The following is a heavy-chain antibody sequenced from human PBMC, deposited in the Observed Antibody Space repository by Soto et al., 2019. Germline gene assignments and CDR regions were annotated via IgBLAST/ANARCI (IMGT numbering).Heavy chain of an antibody. D-gene: IGHD1-26*01. CDR1: GGSISSAGYC. V-gene: IGHV4-31*03. J-gene: IGHJ5*02. CDR3: ARGAIVKRLGNGFGP. Sequence: QVQLQESGPGLVKPSETLSLTCTVSGGSISSAGYCWSWIRQHPGRGLEWIGYMYYSGITYYNPSLLSRVTRSVDMSKNQFSLKLFSATAADTAVYYCARGAIVKRLGNGFGPWGKGTLVTVSS. CDR2: MYYSGIT.